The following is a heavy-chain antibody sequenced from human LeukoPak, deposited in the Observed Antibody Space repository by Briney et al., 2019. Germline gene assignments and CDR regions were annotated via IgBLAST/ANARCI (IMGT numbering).Heavy chain of an antibody. Sequence: QPRRSLRLSCAASVFTLSSYAMNWVRQAPGEGLEWVSTISGSGSSTYYADSVKGRFTISRDNSKNTLYLQMNSLRAEDTAVYHCAKGRYYYDNSDAFEIWGQGTMVTVSS. CDR3: AKGRYYYDNSDAFEI. D-gene: IGHD3-22*01. J-gene: IGHJ3*02. CDR2: ISGSGSST. CDR1: VFTLSSYA. V-gene: IGHV3-23*01.